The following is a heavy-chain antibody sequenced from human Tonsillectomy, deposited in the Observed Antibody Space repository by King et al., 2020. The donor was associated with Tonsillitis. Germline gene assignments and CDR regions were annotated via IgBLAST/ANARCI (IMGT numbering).Heavy chain of an antibody. CDR2: IYTASGRAGRE. D-gene: IGHD6-19*01. CDR3: AKAYSNGLIAGEDYFDY. J-gene: IGHJ4*02. Sequence: EVQLVESGGGLVQPGGSLRLSCAASGFTFSSFAMTWVRQAPGKGLEWVSTIYTASGRAGRERYADSVRGRFTISRDNSKNTVSLEMNSLRAEDTAVYYCAKAYSNGLIAGEDYFDYWGQGTPVTVSA. CDR1: GFTFSSFA. V-gene: IGHV3-23*04.